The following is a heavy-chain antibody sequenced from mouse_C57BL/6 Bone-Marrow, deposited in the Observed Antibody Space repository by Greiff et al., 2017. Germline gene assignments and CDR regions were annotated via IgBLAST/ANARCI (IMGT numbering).Heavy chain of an antibody. CDR3: AKCIYYAMDY. CDR1: GFTFSSYG. Sequence: EVKLMESGGDLVKPGGSLKLSCAASGFTFSSYGMSWVRQTPDKRLEWVATISSGGSYTYYPDSVKGRFTISRDNAKNTLYLQMSSLKSEDTAMYYCAKCIYYAMDYWGQGTSVTVSS. V-gene: IGHV5-6*01. CDR2: ISSGGSYT. J-gene: IGHJ4*01.